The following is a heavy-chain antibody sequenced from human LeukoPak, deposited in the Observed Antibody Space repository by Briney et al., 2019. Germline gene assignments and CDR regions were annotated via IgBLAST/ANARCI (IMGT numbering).Heavy chain of an antibody. CDR1: GFPFSSYA. CDR2: ISYDGNNK. V-gene: IGHV3-30-3*01. D-gene: IGHD4-17*01. J-gene: IGHJ4*02. CDR3: ARDRVGDYTFDY. Sequence: PGGSLRLSCAASGFPFSSYAMHWVRQAPGKGLEWVALISYDGNNKYYADSVKGRFTISRDNSKNTLYLQMNSLRAEDTAVYYCARDRVGDYTFDYWGQGTLVTVSS.